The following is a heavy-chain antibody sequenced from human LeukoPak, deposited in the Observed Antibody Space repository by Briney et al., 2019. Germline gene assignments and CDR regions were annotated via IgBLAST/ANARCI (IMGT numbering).Heavy chain of an antibody. Sequence: ASVTVSFKASGYTFTSYGISWVRQAPGQGLEWMGWISAYNGNTNYAQKLQGRVTMTTDTSTSTAYMGLRSLRSDDTAVYYCARWTSAWSGNYYGMDVWGQGTTVTVYS. CDR2: ISAYNGNT. V-gene: IGHV1-18*01. CDR1: GYTFTSYG. D-gene: IGHD2-8*02. J-gene: IGHJ6*02. CDR3: ARWTSAWSGNYYGMDV.